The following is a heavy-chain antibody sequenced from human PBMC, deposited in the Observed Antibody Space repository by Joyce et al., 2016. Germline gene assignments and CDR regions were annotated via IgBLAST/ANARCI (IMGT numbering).Heavy chain of an antibody. CDR1: GGSFSGYY. J-gene: IGHJ6*03. CDR2: INHSGNT. V-gene: IGHV4-34*01. Sequence: QVQLQQWGAGLWKPSETLSLTCGVSGGSFSGYYWTWIRQPPGKGLEWIGEINHSGNTNYRPSLKSRVTILRDTSKNQFSLRVNSVTAADTAVYYCARRITIFSGYYYFYMDVWGKGTTVTVSS. D-gene: IGHD3-3*01. CDR3: ARRITIFSGYYYFYMDV.